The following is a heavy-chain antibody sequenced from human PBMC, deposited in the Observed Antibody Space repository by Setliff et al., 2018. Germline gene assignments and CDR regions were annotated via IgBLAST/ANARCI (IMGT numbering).Heavy chain of an antibody. J-gene: IGHJ4*02. Sequence: SETLSLTCAVSGYSISSGYYWGWIRQPPGKGLEWIGFIFSSGTTSYNPSLMSRVFMSIDPSQNQFSLKLSSVIAADTAVYYCARDAGGTISIAVFDYWGQGTLVTVSS. CDR3: ARDAGGTISIAVFDY. D-gene: IGHD6-19*01. V-gene: IGHV4-38-2*02. CDR1: GYSISSGYY. CDR2: IFSSGTT.